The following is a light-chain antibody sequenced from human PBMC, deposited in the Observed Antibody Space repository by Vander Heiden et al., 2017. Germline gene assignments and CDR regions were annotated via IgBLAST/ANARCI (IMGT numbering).Light chain of an antibody. V-gene: IGKV3-11*01. CDR1: QRVSSY. Sequence: ELGLTKPPASLCVTPGKRAPLSRRASQRVSSYLARYQQKPGQAPWLLINDASNRATGIPARFSGSGSGTDFTLTISSLVPEDFAVYYCQQLFTFGPGTKVDIK. J-gene: IGKJ3*01. CDR2: DAS. CDR3: QQLFT.